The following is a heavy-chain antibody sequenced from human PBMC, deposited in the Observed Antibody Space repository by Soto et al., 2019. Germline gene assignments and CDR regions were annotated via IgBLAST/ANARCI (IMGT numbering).Heavy chain of an antibody. CDR1: GGSISSYY. V-gene: IGHV4-59*12. J-gene: IGHJ5*02. CDR2: IYYSGST. Sequence: PSETLSLTCTVSGGSISSYYWSWIRQPPGKGLEWIGYIYYSGSTNYNPSLKSRVTISVDTSKNQFSLKLSSVTAADTAVYYCARGRVVVVVAAARYWFDPWGQGTLVTVSS. D-gene: IGHD2-15*01. CDR3: ARGRVVVVVAAARYWFDP.